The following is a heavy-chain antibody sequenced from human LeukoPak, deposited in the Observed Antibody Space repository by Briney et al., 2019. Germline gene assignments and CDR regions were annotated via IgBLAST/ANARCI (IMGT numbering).Heavy chain of an antibody. J-gene: IGHJ3*02. CDR2: IYYSGST. V-gene: IGHV4-59*01. CDR3: ARARWKTDAFDI. CDR1: GVSISSYY. D-gene: IGHD4-23*01. Sequence: SETLSLTCTVSGVSISSYYWSWIRQPPGKGLEWIGYIYYSGSTNYNPSLKSRVTISVDTSKNQFSLKLSSVTAADTAVYYCARARWKTDAFDIWGQGTMVTVSS.